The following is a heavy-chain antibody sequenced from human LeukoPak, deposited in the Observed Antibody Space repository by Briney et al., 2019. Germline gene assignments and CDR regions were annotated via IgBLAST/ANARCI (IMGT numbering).Heavy chain of an antibody. Sequence: ASVKVSCKASGYTFTCYYMHCVRQAPGQGLEWMGWINPNSGGTNYAQQFQGRVTMTRDTSISTAYMELSRLRSDDTAVYYCARGYCSSTSCYPFDYWGQGTLVTVSS. CDR3: ARGYCSSTSCYPFDY. CDR2: INPNSGGT. J-gene: IGHJ4*02. D-gene: IGHD2-2*01. V-gene: IGHV1-2*02. CDR1: GYTFTCYY.